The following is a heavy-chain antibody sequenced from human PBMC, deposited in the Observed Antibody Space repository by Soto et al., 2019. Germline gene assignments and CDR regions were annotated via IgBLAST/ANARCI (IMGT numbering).Heavy chain of an antibody. CDR2: ISGSSNYT. D-gene: IGHD3-22*01. CDR1: GFIFSDYY. Sequence: QVQLVESGGGLVKPGGSLRLSCAASGFIFSDYYMSWIRQAPGKGLEWVSYISGSSNYTNYAESVKGRFTISRDNAKNSLYLRMNSLRAEDTAVYYCARDLGGDYYDTSGYSPPWFDPWGQGTLVTVSS. J-gene: IGHJ5*02. V-gene: IGHV3-11*05. CDR3: ARDLGGDYYDTSGYSPPWFDP.